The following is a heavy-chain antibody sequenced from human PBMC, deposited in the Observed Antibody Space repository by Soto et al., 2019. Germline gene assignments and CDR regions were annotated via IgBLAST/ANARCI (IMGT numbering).Heavy chain of an antibody. V-gene: IGHV3-33*01. J-gene: IGHJ6*02. CDR2: IWYDGSNK. CDR1: GFTFSSYG. CDR3: ARDHNWNPFGSGPSGYYGMDV. D-gene: IGHD1-20*01. Sequence: PGGSLRLSCAASGFTFSSYGMHWVRQAPGKGLEWVAVIWYDGSNKYYADSVKGRFTISRDNSKNTLYLQMNSLRAEDTAVYYFARDHNWNPFGSGPSGYYGMDVWGQGTTVTVSS.